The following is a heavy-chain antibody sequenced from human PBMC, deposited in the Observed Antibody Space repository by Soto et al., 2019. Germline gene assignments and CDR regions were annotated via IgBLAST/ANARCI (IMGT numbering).Heavy chain of an antibody. V-gene: IGHV3-66*01. Sequence: EVQLVESGGGLVQPGGSLRLSCAASGFTVSSNYMSWVRQAPGKGLEWVSVIYSGGSTYYADSVKGRFTISRDNSKNTLYLQMNSIRAEDTAVYYCARASEREAFDIWGQGTMVTVSS. J-gene: IGHJ3*02. CDR3: ARASEREAFDI. D-gene: IGHD1-1*01. CDR1: GFTVSSNY. CDR2: IYSGGST.